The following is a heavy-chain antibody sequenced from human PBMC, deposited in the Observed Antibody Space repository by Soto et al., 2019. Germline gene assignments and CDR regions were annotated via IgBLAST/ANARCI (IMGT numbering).Heavy chain of an antibody. V-gene: IGHV1-46*01. CDR1: GYTSTSYY. CDR2: INPSGGST. CDR3: AREPYSSSSSYYYYGMDV. D-gene: IGHD6-6*01. J-gene: IGHJ6*02. Sequence: ASVKVSCKASGYTSTSYYMHWVRQAPGQGLEWMGIINPSGGSTSYAQKFQGRVTMTRDTSTSTVYMELSSLRSEDTAVYYCAREPYSSSSSYYYYGMDVWGQGTTVTAP.